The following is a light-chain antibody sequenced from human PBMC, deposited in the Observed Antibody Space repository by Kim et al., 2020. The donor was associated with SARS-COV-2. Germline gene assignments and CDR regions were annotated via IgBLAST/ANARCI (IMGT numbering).Light chain of an antibody. CDR1: KLGDKY. CDR2: QDS. Sequence: SYELTQPPSVSVSPGQTASITCSGDKLGDKYACLYQQKPGQSPVLVIYQDSKRPSGIPERFSGSNSGNTATLTISGTQAMDEADYYCQAWDSSIWVFGGG. CDR3: QAWDSSIWV. V-gene: IGLV3-1*01. J-gene: IGLJ3*02.